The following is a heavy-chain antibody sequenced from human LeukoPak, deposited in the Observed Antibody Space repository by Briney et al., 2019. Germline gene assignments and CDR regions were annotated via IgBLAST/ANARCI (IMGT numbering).Heavy chain of an antibody. V-gene: IGHV1-18*01. J-gene: IGHJ6*03. Sequence: ASVKVSCKASGYTFTSYGISWVRQAPGQGLEWMGWISAYNGNTNYAQKLQGRVTMTTDTSTSTAYMELRSLRSDDTAVYYCARGHRSGWIQLWQAGDYYMDVWGKGTTVTISS. CDR1: GYTFTSYG. CDR3: ARGHRSGWIQLWQAGDYYMDV. D-gene: IGHD5-18*01. CDR2: ISAYNGNT.